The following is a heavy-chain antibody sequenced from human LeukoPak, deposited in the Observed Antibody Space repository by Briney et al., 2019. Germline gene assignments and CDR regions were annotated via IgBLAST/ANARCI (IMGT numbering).Heavy chain of an antibody. Sequence: GGSLRLSCAASGFTFSSYDMHWVRQATGKGLEWVSAIGTAGDTYYPGSVKGRFTTSRENAKNSLYLQMNSLRDGDTAVYYCARARLGGSHFDYWGQGTLVTVSS. CDR3: ARARLGGSHFDY. CDR1: GFTFSSYD. V-gene: IGHV3-13*04. J-gene: IGHJ4*02. CDR2: IGTAGDT. D-gene: IGHD3-16*01.